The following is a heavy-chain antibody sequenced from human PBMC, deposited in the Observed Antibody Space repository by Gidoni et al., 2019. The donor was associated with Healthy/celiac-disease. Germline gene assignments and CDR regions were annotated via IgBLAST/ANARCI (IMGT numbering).Heavy chain of an antibody. J-gene: IGHJ4*02. D-gene: IGHD1-1*01. CDR3: ARVATTGSY. V-gene: IGHV3-48*01. CDR2: ISSSSSTI. CDR1: GFTFSSYS. Sequence: EVQLVESGGGLVQPGGSLRLSCAAPGFTFSSYSMNGVRQAPGKGLEWVSYISSSSSTIYYADSVKGRFTISRDNAKNSLYLQMNSLRAEDTAVYYCARVATTGSYWGQGTLVTVSS.